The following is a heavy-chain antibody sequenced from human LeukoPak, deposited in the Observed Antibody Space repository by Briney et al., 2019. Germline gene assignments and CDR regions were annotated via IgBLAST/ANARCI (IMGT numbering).Heavy chain of an antibody. CDR1: GFTFSSYA. J-gene: IGHJ4*02. V-gene: IGHV3-21*01. CDR3: ARTGQEWLPDY. D-gene: IGHD3-3*01. Sequence: GGSPRLSCAASGFTFSSYAMHWVRQAPGKGLEWVSSISGSSSYIYYADSVKGRFTISRDNAKNSLYLQMNSLRAEDTAVYYCARTGQEWLPDYWGQGTLVTVSS. CDR2: ISGSSSYI.